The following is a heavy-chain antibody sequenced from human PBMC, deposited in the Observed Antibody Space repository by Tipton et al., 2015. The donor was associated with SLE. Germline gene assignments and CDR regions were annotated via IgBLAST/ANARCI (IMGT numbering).Heavy chain of an antibody. J-gene: IGHJ4*02. Sequence: TLSLTCGVYGGSFSGYYLGWVRQPPGKGLGWIGEINHSGSTNYNPSLKSRVTISVDTSRNQFSLKLSSVTAADTAVYYCARDLGITMVQGAPGYWGQGTLVTVSS. D-gene: IGHD3-10*01. CDR2: INHSGST. CDR1: GGSFSGYY. CDR3: ARDLGITMVQGAPGY. V-gene: IGHV4-34*01.